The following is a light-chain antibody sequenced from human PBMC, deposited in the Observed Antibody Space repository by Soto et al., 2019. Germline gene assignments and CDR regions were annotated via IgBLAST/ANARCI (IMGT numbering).Light chain of an antibody. Sequence: EIVMTQSPDTLSVSPGERATLSCRASQSVSSKLAWYQQKPGQPPRLLIYDASTRATDIPARFSGSGSGTEFTLTISSLQSEDFAVYYCQQYSNWPPWTFGQGTKLEI. V-gene: IGKV3-15*01. J-gene: IGKJ1*01. CDR3: QQYSNWPPWT. CDR2: DAS. CDR1: QSVSSK.